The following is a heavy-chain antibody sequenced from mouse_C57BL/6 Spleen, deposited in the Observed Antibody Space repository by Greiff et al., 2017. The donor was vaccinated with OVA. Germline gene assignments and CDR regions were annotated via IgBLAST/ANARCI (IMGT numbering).Heavy chain of an antibody. Sequence: EVKLVESEGGLVQPGSSMKLSCTASGFTFSDYYMAWVRQVPEKGLEWVANINYDGSSTYYLDSLKSRFIISRDNAKNILYLQMSSLKSEDTATYYCAREDGSPSYWYFDVWGTGTTVTVSS. D-gene: IGHD1-1*01. J-gene: IGHJ1*03. CDR3: AREDGSPSYWYFDV. CDR1: GFTFSDYY. V-gene: IGHV5-16*01. CDR2: INYDGSST.